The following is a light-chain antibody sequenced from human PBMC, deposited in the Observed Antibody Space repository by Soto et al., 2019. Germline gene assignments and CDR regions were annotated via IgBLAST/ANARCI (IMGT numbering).Light chain of an antibody. V-gene: IGLV2-14*01. CDR1: SKDIGGYSH. Sequence: QSALIRPASMSGSPGQSITISCTGSSKDIGGYSHVSWYQQHAGRAPKLIIYGVNNRPSGISDRFSGSKSGNTASLTIAGLQADDEADYYCNSYTSGSALYVFGTGTKVTVL. CDR2: GVN. CDR3: NSYTSGSALYV. J-gene: IGLJ1*01.